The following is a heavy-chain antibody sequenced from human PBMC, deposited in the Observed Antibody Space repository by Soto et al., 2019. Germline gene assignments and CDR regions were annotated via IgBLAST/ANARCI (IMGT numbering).Heavy chain of an antibody. Sequence: SETLSLTCTVSGGSISSSSYYWGWIRQPPGKGLEWIGSIYYSGSTYYNPSLKSRVTISVDTSKNQFSLKLSSVTAADTAVYYCARHRAGGGAAVTSPPTDYYYYGMDVWGQGTTVTVSS. J-gene: IGHJ6*02. CDR1: GGSISSSSYY. V-gene: IGHV4-39*01. CDR2: IYYSGST. D-gene: IGHD6-13*01. CDR3: ARHRAGGGAAVTSPPTDYYYYGMDV.